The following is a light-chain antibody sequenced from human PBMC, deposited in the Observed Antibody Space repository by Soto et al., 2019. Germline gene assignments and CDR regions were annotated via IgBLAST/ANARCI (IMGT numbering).Light chain of an antibody. CDR3: CSDAGSDTMI. J-gene: IGLJ2*01. Sequence: QSVLTQPASVSGSPGQSITISCTGTSSNVGSYNLVSWYQQHPGEAPKLMISEASKRPSGVSNRFSGSKSGNTASLTISGLQAEDEADYYCCSDAGSDTMIFGGGTKVTVL. CDR2: EAS. CDR1: SSNVGSYNL. V-gene: IGLV2-23*01.